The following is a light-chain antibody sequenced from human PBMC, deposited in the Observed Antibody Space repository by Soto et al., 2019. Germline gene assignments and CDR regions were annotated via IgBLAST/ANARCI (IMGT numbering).Light chain of an antibody. CDR1: SSDIGGYNY. Sequence: LTQPASVSGSPGQSITISCTGTSSDIGGYNYVSWYQQHPGKAPKFMIYDVSNRPTGVSNRFSGSKSGNTASLTISGLQAEDEADYYCCSYTTSNTRQIVFGTGTKVTVL. CDR3: CSYTTSNTRQIV. CDR2: DVS. V-gene: IGLV2-14*01. J-gene: IGLJ1*01.